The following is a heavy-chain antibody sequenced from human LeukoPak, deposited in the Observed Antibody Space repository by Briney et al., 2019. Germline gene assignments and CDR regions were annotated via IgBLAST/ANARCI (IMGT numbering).Heavy chain of an antibody. J-gene: IGHJ4*02. D-gene: IGHD1-14*01. CDR2: IKEDGSEK. CDR3: ARARTGYFDY. Sequence: GGSLRFSCAASGFTFSSYWMNWVRQAPGKGLEWVAIIKEDGSEKYYVDSVKGRFTISRDNAKNSLYLQMNSLRAEDTAVYYCARARTGYFDYWGQGTLVTVSS. V-gene: IGHV3-7*04. CDR1: GFTFSSYW.